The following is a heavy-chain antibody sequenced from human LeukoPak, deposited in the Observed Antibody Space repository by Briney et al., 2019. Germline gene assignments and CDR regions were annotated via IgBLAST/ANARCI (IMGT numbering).Heavy chain of an antibody. CDR2: VYNSGST. Sequence: PSETLSLTCSVSGGSITSYYWSWIRQPPGKRLEWIGFVYNSGSTSYNPSFKSRVTISLDTSKNQFSLKVNSVTAADTAVYYCARHINGLHVDSWGQGTLVTVSS. D-gene: IGHD6-25*01. CDR1: GGSITSYY. J-gene: IGHJ4*02. V-gene: IGHV4-59*08. CDR3: ARHINGLHVDS.